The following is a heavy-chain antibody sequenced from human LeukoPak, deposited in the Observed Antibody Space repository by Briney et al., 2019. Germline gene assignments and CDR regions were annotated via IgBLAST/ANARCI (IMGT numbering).Heavy chain of an antibody. D-gene: IGHD1-26*01. Sequence: ASVKVSCKASGYTFTSSYINWVRQAPGQRLEWMGWISAYNGRTNYAQKFQGRVTMTTDSSTSAAYMDLTSLRSDDTAVYYCARGGTYYPCIDYWGQGTLVTVSS. CDR1: GYTFTSSY. J-gene: IGHJ4*02. CDR2: ISAYNGRT. V-gene: IGHV1-18*01. CDR3: ARGGTYYPCIDY.